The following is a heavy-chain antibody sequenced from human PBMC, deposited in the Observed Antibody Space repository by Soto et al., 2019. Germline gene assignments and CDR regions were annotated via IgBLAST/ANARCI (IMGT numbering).Heavy chain of an antibody. CDR3: ARETYYYGSGRYSNI. D-gene: IGHD3-10*01. J-gene: IGHJ3*02. CDR2: IYYSGST. V-gene: IGHV4-59*01. CDR1: GGSISSYY. Sequence: PSETLSLTCTVSGGSISSYYWSWIRQPPGKGLEWIGYIYYSGSTNYNPSLKSRVTISVDTSKNQFSLKLSSVTAADTAVYYCARETYYYGSGRYSNIWGQGTMVTVSS.